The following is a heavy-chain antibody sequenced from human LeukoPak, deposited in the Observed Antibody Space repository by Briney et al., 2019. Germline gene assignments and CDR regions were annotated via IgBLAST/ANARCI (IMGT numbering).Heavy chain of an antibody. D-gene: IGHD2-15*01. CDR1: GLTLAAYA. CDR2: ISDSGGST. Sequence: AGGSLRLSCAVSGLTLAAYAMTWVRQAPEKGLEWVSTISDSGGSTYYADSLKGRFTISRDNSKNTLYLQVDSLRAEDTAVYYCAKLGGYCSSGSCRDFDYWGQGTLVTVSS. CDR3: AKLGGYCSSGSCRDFDY. V-gene: IGHV3-23*01. J-gene: IGHJ4*02.